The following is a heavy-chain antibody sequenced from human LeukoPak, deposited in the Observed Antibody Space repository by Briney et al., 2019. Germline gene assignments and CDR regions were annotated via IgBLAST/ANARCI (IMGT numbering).Heavy chain of an antibody. Sequence: SETLSLTCTVSGDSVRSYYWSWIRQPPGQGLEWLGHINDRGSTNYNPSLQGRVAISIDTSKNQFSLKVNSVTAADTAVYYCVRDSRYGSGWFEDGLDFWGQGTTVTVSS. CDR1: GDSVRSYY. CDR2: INDRGST. V-gene: IGHV4-59*02. J-gene: IGHJ6*02. CDR3: VRDSRYGSGWFEDGLDF. D-gene: IGHD6-13*01.